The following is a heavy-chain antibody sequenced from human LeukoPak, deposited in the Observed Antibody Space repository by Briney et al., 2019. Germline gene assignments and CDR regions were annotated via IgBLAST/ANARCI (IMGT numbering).Heavy chain of an antibody. J-gene: IGHJ3*02. CDR1: GFTFSSYS. V-gene: IGHV3-21*01. Sequence: GGSLRLSCAASGFTFSSYSMNWVRQAPGKGLEWVSSISSSSSYIYYADSVKGRFTISRDNAKNSLYLQMNSLGAEDTAVYYCARDSRADAFDIWGQGTMVTVSS. CDR2: ISSSSSYI. CDR3: ARDSRADAFDI.